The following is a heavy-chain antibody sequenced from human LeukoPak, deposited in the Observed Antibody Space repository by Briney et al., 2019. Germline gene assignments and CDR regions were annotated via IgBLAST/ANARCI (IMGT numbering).Heavy chain of an antibody. V-gene: IGHV4-61*01. CDR1: GGSVSSGSYY. D-gene: IGHD3-22*01. CDR2: IYHSGST. Sequence: LETLSLTFTVSGGSVSSGSYYWSWNRQPPGKGLEWLWYIYHSGSTNYNPSLKSRVTISVDTSKNQFSLKLNSVTAADTAVYYCARESDSSGYYYFDYWGQGTLVTVSS. J-gene: IGHJ4*02. CDR3: ARESDSSGYYYFDY.